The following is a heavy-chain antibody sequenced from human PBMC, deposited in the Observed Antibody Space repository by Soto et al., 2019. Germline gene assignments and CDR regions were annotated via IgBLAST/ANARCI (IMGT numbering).Heavy chain of an antibody. CDR2: IKQDGSEK. J-gene: IGHJ3*02. V-gene: IGHV3-7*03. D-gene: IGHD6-19*01. CDR3: ASIAVAGTSNAFDI. CDR1: GFTFSSYW. Sequence: GGSLRLSCAASGFTFSSYWMSWVRQSPGKGLEWVANIKQDGSEKYYVDSVKGRFTISRDNAKNSLYLQMNSLRAEDTAVYYCASIAVAGTSNAFDIWGQGTMVTVSS.